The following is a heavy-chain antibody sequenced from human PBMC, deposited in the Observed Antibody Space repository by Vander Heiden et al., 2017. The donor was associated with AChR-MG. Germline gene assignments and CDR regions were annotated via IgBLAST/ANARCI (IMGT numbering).Heavy chain of an antibody. J-gene: IGHJ4*02. D-gene: IGHD2-2*01. CDR3: TRSPSIIVVVPAPTDY. CDR1: GFTFGDYA. V-gene: IGHV3-49*05. Sequence: EVQLVEPGGGLVKPGRSLRLSCTASGFTFGDYAMSWFRQAPGKGLEWVGFIRSKAYGGTTEYAASVKGRFTISRDDSKSIAYLQMNSLKTEDTAVYYCTRSPSIIVVVPAPTDYWGQGTLVTVSS. CDR2: IRSKAYGGTT.